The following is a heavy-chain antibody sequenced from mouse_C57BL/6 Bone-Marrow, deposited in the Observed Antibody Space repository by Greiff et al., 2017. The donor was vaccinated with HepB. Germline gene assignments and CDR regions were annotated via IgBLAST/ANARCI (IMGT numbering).Heavy chain of an antibody. CDR3: ARPTTVGYFDY. V-gene: IGHV1-76*01. Sequence: QVQLQQSGAELVRPGASVKLSCKASGYTFTDYYINWVKQRPGQGLEWIARIYPGSGNTYYNEKFKGKATLTAEKSSSTAYMQLSSLTSEDSAVYFCARPTTVGYFDYWGQGTTLTVSS. CDR1: GYTFTDYY. J-gene: IGHJ2*01. D-gene: IGHD1-1*01. CDR2: IYPGSGNT.